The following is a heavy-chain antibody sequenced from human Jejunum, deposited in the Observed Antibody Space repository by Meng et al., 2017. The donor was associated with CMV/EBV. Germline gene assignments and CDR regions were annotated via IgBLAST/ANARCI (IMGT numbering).Heavy chain of an antibody. J-gene: IGHJ4*02. CDR1: GGSLNRGGLY. V-gene: IGHV4-31*02. D-gene: IGHD1-1*01. CDR3: ARDGGGNRNLQG. CDR2: IFYTGST. Sequence: SGGSLNRGGLYWNWLRQRPEKGLEWIGYIFYTGSTSLNPSLESRVSMSVDTSKNQFSLKLTSVTAADTAVYYCARDGGGNRNLQGWGQGTLVTVSS.